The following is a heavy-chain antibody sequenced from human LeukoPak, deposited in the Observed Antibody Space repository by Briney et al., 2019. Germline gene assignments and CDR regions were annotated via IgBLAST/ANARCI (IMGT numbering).Heavy chain of an antibody. CDR3: ARVGARLGAFDI. Sequence: GGSLRLSCAASGFTFSNYWMHWVRQAPGKGLAWVSRIKSDGSTTSYADSVKGRFTISRDNAKNTLYLQMNSLRAEDTAVHYCARVGARLGAFDIWGQGTMVTVSS. D-gene: IGHD6-25*01. CDR1: GFTFSNYW. CDR2: IKSDGSTT. V-gene: IGHV3-74*01. J-gene: IGHJ3*02.